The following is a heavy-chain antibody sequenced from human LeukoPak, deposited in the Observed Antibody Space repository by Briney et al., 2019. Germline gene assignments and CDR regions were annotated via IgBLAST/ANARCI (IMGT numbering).Heavy chain of an antibody. CDR1: GFTFSSYW. CDR3: AKDYVGGYYYYMDV. D-gene: IGHD3-16*01. CDR2: IRYDGSNK. Sequence: GGSLRLSCAASGFTFSSYWMNWVRQAPGKGLEWVAFIRYDGSNKYYADSVKGRFTISRDNSKNTLYLQMNSLRADDTAVYYCAKDYVGGYYYYMDVWGKGTTVTVSS. V-gene: IGHV3-30*02. J-gene: IGHJ6*03.